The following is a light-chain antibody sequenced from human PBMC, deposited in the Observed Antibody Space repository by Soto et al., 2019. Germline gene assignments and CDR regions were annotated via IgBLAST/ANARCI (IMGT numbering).Light chain of an antibody. Sequence: DVVMTQSPLSLPVTLGQPASISCTSSQSLIHSDGSTYLSWFQQRPGQSPRRLIYEGSDRDSGVPDRFSGSGAGTDFTLKISRVEAEDVGVYYCMQGTHWPWTFGQGTEVEIK. V-gene: IGKV2-30*02. CDR3: MQGTHWPWT. CDR1: QSLIHSDGSTY. J-gene: IGKJ1*01. CDR2: EGS.